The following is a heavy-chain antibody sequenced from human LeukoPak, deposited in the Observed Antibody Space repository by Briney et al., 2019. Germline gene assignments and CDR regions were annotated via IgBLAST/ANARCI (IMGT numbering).Heavy chain of an antibody. CDR1: GGSISTYY. V-gene: IGHV4-59*01. CDR3: ARVIRGTYFVYFDF. D-gene: IGHD1-26*01. CDR2: IYYSGST. Sequence: SETLSLTCTASGGSISTYYWSWIRQPPGKGLEWIGYIYYSGSTNYNPSLKSRVTISVDTSKNQFSLKLSSVTAADTAVYYCARVIRGTYFVYFDFWGQGTLVTVSS. J-gene: IGHJ4*02.